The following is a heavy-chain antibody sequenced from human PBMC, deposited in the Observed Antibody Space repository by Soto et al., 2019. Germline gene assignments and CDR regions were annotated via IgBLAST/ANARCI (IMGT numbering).Heavy chain of an antibody. V-gene: IGHV1-69*01. D-gene: IGHD4-17*01. CDR3: AGDYGVYDWYGMDV. CDR1: GATFRSYA. J-gene: IGHJ6*02. CDR2: ISPIFGST. Sequence: VQLVQSGAEVKKPGSSGKVSCRASGATFRSYAFTWVRQAPGQGLEWMGGISPIFGSTIYARQFQGRVTITADDSASTAYMELNSLSSEDTAVYYCAGDYGVYDWYGMDVWGQGTTVTVSS.